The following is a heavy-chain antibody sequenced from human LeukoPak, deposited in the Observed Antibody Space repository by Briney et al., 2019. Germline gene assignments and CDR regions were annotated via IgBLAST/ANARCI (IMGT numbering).Heavy chain of an antibody. J-gene: IGHJ4*02. D-gene: IGHD6-19*01. CDR3: AKGSYSSGWYAFDY. V-gene: IGHV3-23*01. Sequence: HPGGSLRPSCAASGFTFSSYAMSWVRQAPGKGLEWVSAISGSGGSTYYADSVKGRFTISRDNSKNTLYLQMNSLRAEDTAVYYCAKGSYSSGWYAFDYWGQGTLVTVSS. CDR2: ISGSGGST. CDR1: GFTFSSYA.